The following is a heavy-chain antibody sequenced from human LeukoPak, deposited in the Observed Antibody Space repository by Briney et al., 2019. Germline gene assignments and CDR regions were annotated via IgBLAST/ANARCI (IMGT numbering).Heavy chain of an antibody. D-gene: IGHD5-24*01. CDR3: ARGRNIEMTTMSGGSDY. J-gene: IGHJ4*02. CDR1: GYTFTDYY. CDR2: LNPNSGDT. V-gene: IGHV1-2*02. Sequence: GASVNVSCKASGYTFTDYYMHWVRQAPGQGLEWMGWLNPNSGDTNYAQKFQGRVSMTRDTSISTAYMDLSDLRSDDTAVYYCARGRNIEMTTMSGGSDYWGQGTLVTVSS.